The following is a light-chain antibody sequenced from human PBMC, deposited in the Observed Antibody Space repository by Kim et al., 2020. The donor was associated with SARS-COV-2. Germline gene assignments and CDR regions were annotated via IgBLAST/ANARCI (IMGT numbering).Light chain of an antibody. CDR3: QSGDSSGTYV. CDR1: ALPKQY. V-gene: IGLV3-25*03. J-gene: IGLJ1*01. CDR2: KDS. Sequence: SYELTHPPSVSVSPGQTARITCSGDALPKQYAYWYQQKAGQAPVLVIYKDSERPSGIPERFSGSSSGTTVTLTISGVQAEDEADYYCQSGDSSGTYVFGTGTKVTVL.